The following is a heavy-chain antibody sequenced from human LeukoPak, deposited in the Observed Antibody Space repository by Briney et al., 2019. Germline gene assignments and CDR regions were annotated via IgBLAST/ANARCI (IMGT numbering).Heavy chain of an antibody. CDR2: IIPIFGTA. V-gene: IGHV1-69*13. CDR1: GGTFSSYA. J-gene: IGHJ4*02. D-gene: IGHD3-22*01. CDR3: ARSYYDSSGYYYPTYYFDY. Sequence: SVKVSCKASGGTFSSYAISWVRQAPGQGLEWMGGIIPIFGTANYAQKFQGRVTITADESTSTAYMELSSLRSEDTAVYYCARSYYDSSGYYYPTYYFDYWGQGTLVTVSS.